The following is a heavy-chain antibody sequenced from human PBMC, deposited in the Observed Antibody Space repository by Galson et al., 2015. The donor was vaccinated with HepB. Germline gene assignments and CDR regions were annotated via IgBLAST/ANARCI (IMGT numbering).Heavy chain of an antibody. J-gene: IGHJ3*01. D-gene: IGHD4-23*01. CDR2: INPRGGGT. V-gene: IGHV1-46*01. CDR1: GYTFINYY. Sequence: SVKVSCKASGYTFINYYIHWVRQAPGQGPEWMGIINPRGGGTTYAQKFQGRVTVTRDTSTNTVYMELSSLISADTAVYYCARVRHDSGCISEFDALDFWGQGTEVTVSS. CDR3: ARVRHDSGCISEFDALDF.